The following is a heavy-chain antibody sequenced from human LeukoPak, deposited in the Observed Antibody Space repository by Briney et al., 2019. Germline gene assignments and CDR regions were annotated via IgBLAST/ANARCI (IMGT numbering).Heavy chain of an antibody. CDR2: IIPIFGTA. D-gene: IGHD1-7*01. CDR1: GCTFSSYA. V-gene: IGHV1-69*05. Sequence: GASVKVSCKASGCTFSSYAISWVRQAPGQGLEWMGGIIPIFGTANYAQKFQGRVTITTDESTNTAYMELSSLRSEDTAVYYCARWETGTTSGNWFDPWGQETLVTVSS. CDR3: ARWETGTTSGNWFDP. J-gene: IGHJ5*02.